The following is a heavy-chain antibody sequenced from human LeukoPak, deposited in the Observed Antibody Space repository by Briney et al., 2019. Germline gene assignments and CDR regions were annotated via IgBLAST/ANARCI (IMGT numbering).Heavy chain of an antibody. J-gene: IGHJ1*01. Sequence: GESLKISCKGSGYSFANYWIGWVRQMPGKGLEWMGTIYPGDSDTRYSPSFQGQVTISADKSINTAYLQWGSLKASDTAMYYCARRAGEYFQHWGQGTLVTASS. CDR2: IYPGDSDT. CDR3: ARRAGEYFQH. D-gene: IGHD3-10*01. CDR1: GYSFANYW. V-gene: IGHV5-51*01.